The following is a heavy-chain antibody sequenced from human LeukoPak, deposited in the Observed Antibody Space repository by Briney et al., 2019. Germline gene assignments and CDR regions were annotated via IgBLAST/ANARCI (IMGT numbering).Heavy chain of an antibody. CDR2: ISSSSSTI. J-gene: IGHJ2*01. D-gene: IGHD1-26*01. V-gene: IGHV3-48*04. CDR3: ARDPGNYWYFDL. CDR1: GFTFTSYS. Sequence: GGSLRLSCAASGFTFTSYSMNWVRQAPGKGLEWVSYISSSSSTIYYADSVKGRFTISRDNAKYSLSLQMNSLRAEDTAVYYCARDPGNYWYFDLWGRGTQVTVSS.